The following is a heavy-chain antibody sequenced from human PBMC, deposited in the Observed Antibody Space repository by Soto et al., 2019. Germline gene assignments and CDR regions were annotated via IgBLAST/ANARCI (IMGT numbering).Heavy chain of an antibody. J-gene: IGHJ4*02. CDR2: IHHSGIT. CDR1: GGSIGSSNYY. Sequence: SETLSLTCTVSGGSIGSSNYYWGWIRQPPGKGLEWIGSIHHSGITYYNPSLKSRVTISVYTPESQFSLTASDTAMYYCARHHFAGGGEDYWGKETRVTVPS. CDR3: ARHHFAGGGEDY. D-gene: IGHD3-16*01. V-gene: IGHV4-39*01.